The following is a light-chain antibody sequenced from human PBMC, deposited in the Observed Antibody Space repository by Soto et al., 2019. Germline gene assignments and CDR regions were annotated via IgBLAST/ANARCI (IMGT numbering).Light chain of an antibody. Sequence: EIVLTQSPGTLSLSPGERATLSCRASQSVSSSYLAWYQQKPGQAPRLLIYGASSRATSIPDRFSGSGSGTDFTLAISRLESEDVAVYYWHQYGSSPWTFGQGTKVEIK. V-gene: IGKV3-20*01. J-gene: IGKJ1*01. CDR3: HQYGSSPWT. CDR1: QSVSSSY. CDR2: GAS.